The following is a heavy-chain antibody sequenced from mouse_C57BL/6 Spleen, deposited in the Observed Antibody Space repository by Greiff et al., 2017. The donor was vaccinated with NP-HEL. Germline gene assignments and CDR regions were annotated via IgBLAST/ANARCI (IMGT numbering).Heavy chain of an antibody. CDR3: ARDRVAPYAMDY. CDR2: ISDGGSYT. V-gene: IGHV5-4*01. CDR1: GFTFSSYA. D-gene: IGHD1-3*01. Sequence: EVMLVESGGGLVKPGGSLKLSCAASGFTFSSYAMSWVRQTPEKRLEWVATISDGGSYTYYPDNVKGRFTISRDNAKNNLYLQMSHLKSEDTAMYYCARDRVAPYAMDYWGQGTSVTVSS. J-gene: IGHJ4*01.